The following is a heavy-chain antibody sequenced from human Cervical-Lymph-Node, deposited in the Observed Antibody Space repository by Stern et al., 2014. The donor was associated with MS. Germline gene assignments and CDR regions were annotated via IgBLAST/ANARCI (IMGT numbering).Heavy chain of an antibody. J-gene: IGHJ6*02. CDR2: IIPMHATA. V-gene: IGHV1-69*01. D-gene: IGHD4-23*01. CDR3: AKLVTTVVPSCHYGLDV. Sequence: VQLVQPGAEVKKPGSSVKVSCKASGVTFSSYAINWVRQAPGQGLEWMGGIIPMHATATYAQHFQGRVTFAADESKSTVYMERSSLTSEDTAVYCCAKLVTTVVPSCHYGLDVWGQGTTVTVSS. CDR1: GVTFSSYA.